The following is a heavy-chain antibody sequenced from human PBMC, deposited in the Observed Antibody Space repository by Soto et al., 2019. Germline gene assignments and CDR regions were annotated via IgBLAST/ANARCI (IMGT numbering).Heavy chain of an antibody. CDR3: AGDPDY. V-gene: IGHV3-66*01. CDR1: GFTVSSNS. J-gene: IGHJ4*02. D-gene: IGHD3-10*01. Sequence: EVQLVESGGGLVQPGGSLRVSCAASGFTVSSNSMSWVRQAPGKGLEWVSIIYSGGATSYADSVKGRFIISRDNSRNTLYLQMNSLRAEDTAVYYCAGDPDYWGQGTLVTVSS. CDR2: IYSGGAT.